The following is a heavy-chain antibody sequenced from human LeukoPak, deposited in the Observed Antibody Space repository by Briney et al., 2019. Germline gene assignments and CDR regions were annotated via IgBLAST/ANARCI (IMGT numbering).Heavy chain of an antibody. D-gene: IGHD3-9*01. Sequence: ASVKVSCKASGYTFTSYDINWVRQATGQGLEWMGWMNPNSGNTGYAQKFQGRVTMTRNTSISTAYMELSSLRSEDTAVYYCARVLNGYYPYGMDVWGQGTTVTVSS. J-gene: IGHJ6*02. CDR3: ARVLNGYYPYGMDV. CDR2: MNPNSGNT. V-gene: IGHV1-8*01. CDR1: GYTFTSYD.